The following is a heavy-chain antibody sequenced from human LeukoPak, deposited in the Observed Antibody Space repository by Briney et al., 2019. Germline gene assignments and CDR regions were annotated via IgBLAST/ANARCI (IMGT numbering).Heavy chain of an antibody. V-gene: IGHV3-23*01. CDR2: ISSSGGST. CDR3: AKASSGYDYDYFDY. CDR1: GFTFSSYA. D-gene: IGHD5-12*01. Sequence: GGSLRLSCAASGFTFSSYAMSWVRQAPGKGLEWVSVISSSGGSTYYADSVKGRFTISRDNSKNTLYLQMNSLRAEDTAVYYCAKASSGYDYDYFDYWGQGTLVTVSS. J-gene: IGHJ4*02.